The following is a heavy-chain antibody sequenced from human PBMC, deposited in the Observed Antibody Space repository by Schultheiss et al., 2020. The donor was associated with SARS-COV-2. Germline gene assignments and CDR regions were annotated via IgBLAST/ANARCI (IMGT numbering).Heavy chain of an antibody. D-gene: IGHD3-22*01. J-gene: IGHJ6*02. V-gene: IGHV1-2*06. CDR1: GYTFTGYY. Sequence: GSVKVSCRASGYTFTGYYMHWVRQAPGQGLEWVGRINANSGGTDYGQKFQGRVTMTRDTSISTAYMELSRLRSDDTAVYYCARYYDSSGEVWGQGTTVTVSS. CDR2: INANSGGT. CDR3: ARYYDSSGEV.